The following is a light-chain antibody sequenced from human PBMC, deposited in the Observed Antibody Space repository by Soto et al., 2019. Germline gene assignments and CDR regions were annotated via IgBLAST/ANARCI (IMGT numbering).Light chain of an antibody. CDR2: GAS. V-gene: IGKV3-20*01. J-gene: IGKJ4*01. Sequence: EIVLTQSPGTLSLSPGKRATLSCRASQSDSSSYLAWYQQKPGQAPRLLIYGASSRATGIPDRFCGSGSGTDFTLTISRLEPEDFAVYYCQQYSSSPFGGGTKVEIK. CDR1: QSDSSSY. CDR3: QQYSSSP.